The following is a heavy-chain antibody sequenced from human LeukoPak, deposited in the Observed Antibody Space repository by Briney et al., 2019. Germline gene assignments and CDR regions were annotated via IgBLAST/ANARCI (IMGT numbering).Heavy chain of an antibody. D-gene: IGHD2-2*01. J-gene: IGHJ4*02. CDR1: GYTFTGYY. Sequence: ASVKVSCKASGYTFTGYYMHWVRQAPGQGLEWMGWNNPNSGGTNYAQKFQGRVTMTRDTSISTAYMELSRLRSDDTAVYYCAREDIVVVPAATSFDYWGQGTLVTVSS. V-gene: IGHV1-2*02. CDR3: AREDIVVVPAATSFDY. CDR2: NNPNSGGT.